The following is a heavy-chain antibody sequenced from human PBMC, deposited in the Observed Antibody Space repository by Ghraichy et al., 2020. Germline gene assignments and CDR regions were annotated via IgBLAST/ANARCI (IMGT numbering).Heavy chain of an antibody. CDR2: ITGDGGGT. CDR1: GFTFNIFA. V-gene: IGHV3-23*01. CDR3: ANVRAGDSSSSGQNYYMDD. D-gene: IGHD6-6*01. Sequence: LSLTCALSGFTFNIFAMTWVRQAPGKGLEWVSAITGDGGGTFYADSVKGRFTISGDKSKNTLYLQMNSLSAEDTAVYYCANVRAGDSSSSGQNYYMDDWGKGTTVTVSS. J-gene: IGHJ6*03.